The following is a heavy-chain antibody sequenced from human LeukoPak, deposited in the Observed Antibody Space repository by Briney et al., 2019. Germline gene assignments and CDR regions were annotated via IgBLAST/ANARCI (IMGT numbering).Heavy chain of an antibody. V-gene: IGHV3-48*04. CDR1: GIIFSTYA. D-gene: IGHD3-3*01. Sequence: GGPLRLSCEFSGIIFSTYAMNWVRQAPGKGLEWISYISGSSSGSTSIIHYADSVKGRFTISRDNAKNSLHLQMDSLSAEDTAVYYCASDFWSGYYTEDWGQGALVIVSS. CDR2: ISGSSSGSTSII. J-gene: IGHJ4*02. CDR3: ASDFWSGYYTED.